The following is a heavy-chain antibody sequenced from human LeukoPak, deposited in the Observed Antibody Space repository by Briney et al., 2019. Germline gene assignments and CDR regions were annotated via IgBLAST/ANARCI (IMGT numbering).Heavy chain of an antibody. Sequence: KPSETLSLTCTVSGASISDYYWSWIRQPPGKGLEWIGYIYYTGSTKYNPSLTSRVTISVDTYKSQLSLKLPSVTAADTAVYYCARDYDSSGLRYFDLWGRGTLVTVSS. CDR1: GASISDYY. J-gene: IGHJ2*01. D-gene: IGHD3-22*01. CDR2: IYYTGST. V-gene: IGHV4-59*01. CDR3: ARDYDSSGLRYFDL.